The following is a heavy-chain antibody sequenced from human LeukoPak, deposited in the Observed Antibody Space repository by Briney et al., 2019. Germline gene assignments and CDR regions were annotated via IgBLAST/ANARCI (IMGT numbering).Heavy chain of an antibody. CDR1: GFTFGDYD. D-gene: IGHD3-22*01. CDR3: SRAVSHYYDSSGSNY. V-gene: IGHV3-49*04. Sequence: GGSLRLSCTASGFTFGDYDMSWVRQAPGKGLEWVGVIRSKAYGGTAEYAASVRGRFTISRDDSKRIAYLQMNSLQTEDTAVYYCSRAVSHYYDSSGSNYWGQGTLVTVSS. CDR2: IRSKAYGGTA. J-gene: IGHJ4*02.